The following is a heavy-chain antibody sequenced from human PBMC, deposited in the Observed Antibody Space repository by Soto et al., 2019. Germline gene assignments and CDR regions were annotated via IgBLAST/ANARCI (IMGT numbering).Heavy chain of an antibody. J-gene: IGHJ4*02. CDR1: GGTFSSYA. Sequence: ASVKVSCKASGGTFSSYAISWVRQAPGQGLEWMGGIIPIFGTANYAQKFQGRVTITADESTSTAYMELSSLRSEDTAVYYCARGGGIAAAGNFDYWGQGTLVTVSS. CDR2: IIPIFGTA. CDR3: ARGGGIAAAGNFDY. V-gene: IGHV1-69*13. D-gene: IGHD6-13*01.